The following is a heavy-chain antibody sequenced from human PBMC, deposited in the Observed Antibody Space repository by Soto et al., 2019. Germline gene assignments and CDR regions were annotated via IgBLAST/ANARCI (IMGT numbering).Heavy chain of an antibody. CDR3: ARAIAYCGGDCIFGGIDY. Sequence: LTNTVSDGSIRSGDDYWSWKRQPPGKGLEWIGYIYYSGSTYYNPSLKSRVTISVDTSKNQFSLKLSSVTAADTAAYYCARAIAYCGGDCIFGGIDYWGQGTLVTVSS. CDR1: DGSIRSGDDY. D-gene: IGHD2-21*02. J-gene: IGHJ4*02. V-gene: IGHV4-30-4*01. CDR2: IYYSGST.